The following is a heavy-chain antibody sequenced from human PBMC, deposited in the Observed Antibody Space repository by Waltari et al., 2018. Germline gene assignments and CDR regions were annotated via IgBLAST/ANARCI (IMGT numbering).Heavy chain of an antibody. J-gene: IGHJ2*01. CDR1: GGSISSYY. CDR3: ARDDYGDYGGLDWYFDL. CDR2: IYYSGST. D-gene: IGHD4-17*01. Sequence: QVQLQESGPGLVKPSETLSLTCTVSGGSISSYYWSWIRQPPGKGLEWIGYIYYSGSTKYNPSLKSRVTLSVHTSKNQFSLKLCCVTAADTAVYYCARDDYGDYGGLDWYFDLWGRGTLVTVSS. V-gene: IGHV4-59*01.